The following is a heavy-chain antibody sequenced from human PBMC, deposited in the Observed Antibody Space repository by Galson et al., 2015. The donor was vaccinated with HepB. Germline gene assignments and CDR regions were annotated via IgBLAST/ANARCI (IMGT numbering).Heavy chain of an antibody. V-gene: IGHV3-30*04. CDR3: AREGIAARPRSHGMDV. D-gene: IGHD6-6*01. J-gene: IGHJ6*02. CDR1: GFTFSSYA. CDR2: ISYDGSNK. Sequence: SLRLSCAASGFTFSSYAMHWVRQAPGKGLEWVAVISYDGSNKYYADSVKGRFTISRDNSKNTLYLQMNSLRAEDTAVYYCAREGIAARPRSHGMDVWGQGTTVTVSS.